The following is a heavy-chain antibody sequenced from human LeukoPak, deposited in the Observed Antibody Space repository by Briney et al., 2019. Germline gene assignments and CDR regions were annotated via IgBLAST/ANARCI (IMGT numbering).Heavy chain of an antibody. J-gene: IGHJ6*02. CDR3: ARCGYSSSWGLEYYYYYGMDV. CDR2: ISAYNGNT. V-gene: IGHV1-18*01. CDR1: GYTFTSYG. D-gene: IGHD6-13*01. Sequence: ASVKVSCKASGYTFTSYGISWVRQAPGQGLEWMGWISAYNGNTNYAQKLQGRVTMTTDTSTSTAYMELRSLRSDDTAVYYCARCGYSSSWGLEYYYYYGMDVWGQGTTVTVSS.